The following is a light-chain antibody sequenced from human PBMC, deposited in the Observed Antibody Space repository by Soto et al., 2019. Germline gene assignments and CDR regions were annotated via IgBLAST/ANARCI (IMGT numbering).Light chain of an antibody. V-gene: IGKV3-20*01. CDR1: QSVSSSY. Sequence: EIVLTQSPGTLSLSPGERATLSCRDSQSVSSSYLGWYQQKPGQAPRLLIYGASSRATGIPDRFSGSGSGTDFTLTISRLETEDFAVYYCQQYGSSPWTFGQGTKVEIK. J-gene: IGKJ1*01. CDR2: GAS. CDR3: QQYGSSPWT.